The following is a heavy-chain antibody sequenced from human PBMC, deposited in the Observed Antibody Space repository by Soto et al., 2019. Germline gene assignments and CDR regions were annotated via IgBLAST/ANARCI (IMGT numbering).Heavy chain of an antibody. Sequence: PGGSLRLSRAPSGFIFASDWMHSVRQAPGKGLVWVSRINTHRGSTDYADSVKGRFTSSRDNAKNSLYLQMNSLRIEDTALYYCAKDAHWSLDFWGQGTLVTVSS. CDR2: INTHRGST. V-gene: IGHV3-74*01. J-gene: IGHJ4*02. CDR3: AKDAHWSLDF. D-gene: IGHD1-1*01. CDR1: GFIFASDW.